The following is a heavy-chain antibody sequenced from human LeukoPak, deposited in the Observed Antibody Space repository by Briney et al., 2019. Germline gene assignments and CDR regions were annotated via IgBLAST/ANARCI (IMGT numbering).Heavy chain of an antibody. Sequence: GGSLRLSCAASGFTFSSYGMHWVRQAPRKGLEWVAVIGYDGSNKYYADSVKGRFTISRENSKNTLYLKKNRLRAEDTAVYYCAREQAAIMVYSNDAFDIWGQGTMVTVSS. D-gene: IGHD2-8*01. CDR3: AREQAAIMVYSNDAFDI. CDR2: IGYDGSNK. V-gene: IGHV3-33*01. J-gene: IGHJ3*02. CDR1: GFTFSSYG.